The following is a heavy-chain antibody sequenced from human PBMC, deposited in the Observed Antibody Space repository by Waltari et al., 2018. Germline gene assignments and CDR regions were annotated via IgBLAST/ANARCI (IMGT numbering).Heavy chain of an antibody. Sequence: EVQLVESGGGLIQPGRSLRLSWAASGFTIRTNYMSWVRQAPGKGLEGVSVIYSGGSTNYADSVKGRFTISRDNSKNTLYLRMNSLRAEDTAVYYCARHYCSGGSCYLGYFDYWGQGILVTVSS. CDR3: ARHYCSGGSCYLGYFDY. D-gene: IGHD2-15*01. J-gene: IGHJ4*02. CDR1: GFTIRTNY. V-gene: IGHV3-53*01. CDR2: IYSGGST.